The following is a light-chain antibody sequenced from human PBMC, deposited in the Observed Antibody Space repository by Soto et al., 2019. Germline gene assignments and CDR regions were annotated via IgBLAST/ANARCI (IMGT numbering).Light chain of an antibody. Sequence: QSVLTQPPSASGTPGQRVTIPCSGGSPNIGSNYVYWYQHLPGTTPKLLIYRNNQRPSGVPDRFSGSKSGTSASLAISGLQSEDEGDYYCASLDDSLSGYVFGTGTKVTVL. CDR1: SPNIGSNY. CDR3: ASLDDSLSGYV. CDR2: RNN. V-gene: IGLV1-47*01. J-gene: IGLJ1*01.